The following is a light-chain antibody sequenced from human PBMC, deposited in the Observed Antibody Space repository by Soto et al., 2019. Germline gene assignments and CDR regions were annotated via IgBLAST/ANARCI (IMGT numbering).Light chain of an antibody. CDR3: HQYISYSYT. CDR1: QTISNW. Sequence: DIQMTQSPSTLSASVGDRVTITCRASQTISNWLAWYQQKPGKAPKLLIYDASSLHSGVPSRFSGSGSGTEFTLTISSLQPDDFATYYCHQYISYSYTFGQGTKLEI. J-gene: IGKJ2*01. CDR2: DAS. V-gene: IGKV1-5*01.